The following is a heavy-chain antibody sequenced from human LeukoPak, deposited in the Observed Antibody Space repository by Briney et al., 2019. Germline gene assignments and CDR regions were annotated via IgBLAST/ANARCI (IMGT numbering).Heavy chain of an antibody. CDR3: ARDRGIVGATNWFDP. CDR1: GYTFTIYG. V-gene: IGHV1-18*01. D-gene: IGHD1-26*01. Sequence: ASVTVSFKASGYTFTIYGISWVRQAPGQGVEWMGWISAYNGNTNYAQKLQGRVTMTTDTSTSTAYMELRSLRSDDTAVYYCARDRGIVGATNWFDPWGQGTLVTVSS. J-gene: IGHJ5*02. CDR2: ISAYNGNT.